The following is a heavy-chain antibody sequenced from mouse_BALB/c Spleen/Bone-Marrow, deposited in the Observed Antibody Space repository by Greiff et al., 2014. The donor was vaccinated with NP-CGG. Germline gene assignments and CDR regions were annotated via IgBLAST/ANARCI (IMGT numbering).Heavy chain of an antibody. V-gene: IGHV2-9*02. CDR2: IWAGGST. D-gene: IGHD2-3*01. Sequence: VKLMESGPGLVAPSQSLSITCTVSGFSLTSYGVHWVRQPPGKGLEWLGVIWAGGSTNYNSALMSRLSISKDNSKSQVFLKMNSLQTDDTAMYCCARVYLWYFDVWGAGTTVTVSS. J-gene: IGHJ1*01. CDR3: ARVYLWYFDV. CDR1: GFSLTSYG.